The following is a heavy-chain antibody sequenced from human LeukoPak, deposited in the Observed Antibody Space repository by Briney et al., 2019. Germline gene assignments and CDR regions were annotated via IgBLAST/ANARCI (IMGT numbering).Heavy chain of an antibody. CDR1: GFTFSDYG. CDR3: ARQEEDSYFEH. D-gene: IGHD3-9*01. CDR2: ISSDGSAK. V-gene: IGHV3-30*03. Sequence: PGGSLRLSCAASGFTFSDYGMHWVRQARGEGLKWVAAISSDGSAKYYGDSVQGRFTVSRDNSKKTVYLEVSSLRIEDTAVYYCARQEEDSYFEHWGQGALVTVSS. J-gene: IGHJ4*02.